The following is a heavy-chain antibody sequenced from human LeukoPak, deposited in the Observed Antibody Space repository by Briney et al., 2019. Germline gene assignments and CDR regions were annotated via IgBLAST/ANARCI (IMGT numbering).Heavy chain of an antibody. J-gene: IGHJ4*02. CDR3: ARVGRSGSYYGYFDY. CDR2: ITTSSSYM. V-gene: IGHV3-21*01. D-gene: IGHD1-26*01. Sequence: GGSLRLSCAASGFTFSAYNMNWVRRTPGKGLEWVSSITTSSSYMFYADSVRGRFTISRDNAENSLYLQMNSLRAEDTAVYYCARVGRSGSYYGYFDYWGQGTLVTVSS. CDR1: GFTFSAYN.